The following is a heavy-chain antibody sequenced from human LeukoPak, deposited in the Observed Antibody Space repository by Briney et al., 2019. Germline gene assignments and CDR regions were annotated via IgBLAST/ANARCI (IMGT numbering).Heavy chain of an antibody. J-gene: IGHJ6*02. D-gene: IGHD3-22*01. Sequence: QPGGSLRLSCAVSGFTFTDYAMNWVRQAPGKGLEWVAVISYDGSNKYYADSVKGRFTISRDNSKNTLYLQMNSLRAEDTAVYYCAKDHHYYYDSSGYYYYYYGMDVWGQGTTVTVSS. CDR1: GFTFTDYA. CDR2: ISYDGSNK. CDR3: AKDHHYYYDSSGYYYYYYGMDV. V-gene: IGHV3-30-3*01.